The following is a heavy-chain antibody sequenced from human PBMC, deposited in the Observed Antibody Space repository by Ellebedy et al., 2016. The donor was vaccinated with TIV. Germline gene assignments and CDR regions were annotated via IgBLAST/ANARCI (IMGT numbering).Heavy chain of an antibody. CDR2: IYHSGST. CDR1: SGSLSDYF. J-gene: IGHJ4*02. V-gene: IGHV4-34*01. D-gene: IGHD6-19*01. CDR3: ARGDNSGWLLFDY. Sequence: SETLSLTCAVHSGSLSDYFRSWIRQPPGKGLEWIGEIYHSGSTNYNPSLKSRVTISVDKSKNQFSLKLSSVTAADTAVYYCARGDNSGWLLFDYWGQGTLVTVSS.